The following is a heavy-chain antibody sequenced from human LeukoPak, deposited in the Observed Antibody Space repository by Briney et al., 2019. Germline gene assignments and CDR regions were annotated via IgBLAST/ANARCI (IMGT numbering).Heavy chain of an antibody. Sequence: GGSLRLSCAASGFTFSSYAMSWVRQAPGKGLEWVSAISGSGGSTYYADSVKGRFTISRDNSKNALSLQLNSLRPEDTALYYCAKHFCTGLDCSLFDSWGQGTLVTVSS. CDR2: ISGSGGST. V-gene: IGHV3-23*01. J-gene: IGHJ4*02. D-gene: IGHD3/OR15-3a*01. CDR1: GFTFSSYA. CDR3: AKHFCTGLDCSLFDS.